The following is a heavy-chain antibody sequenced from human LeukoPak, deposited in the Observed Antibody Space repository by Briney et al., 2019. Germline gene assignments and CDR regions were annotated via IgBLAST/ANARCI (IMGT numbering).Heavy chain of an antibody. Sequence: GASVKVSCKASGGTFSSYAISWVRQAPGQWLEWMGGIIPIFGTANYAQKFQGRVTITADESTSTAYMELSSLRSEDTAVYYCARSKDSSGWLPPKYWGQGTLVTVSS. CDR3: ARSKDSSGWLPPKY. CDR2: IIPIFGTA. D-gene: IGHD6-19*01. CDR1: GGTFSSYA. J-gene: IGHJ4*02. V-gene: IGHV1-69*01.